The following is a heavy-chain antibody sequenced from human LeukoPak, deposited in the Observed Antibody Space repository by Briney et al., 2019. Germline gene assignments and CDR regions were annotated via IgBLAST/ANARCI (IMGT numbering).Heavy chain of an antibody. CDR2: ISSSSRTI. Sequence: PGGSLRLSCAASGFTFSSYPMNWVRQAPGKGLEWVSYISSSSRTIYYADSVKGRFTVSRDNAKNSLYLEMNSLRAEDTAVYYCARGSSGYSDSEIDYWGQGTLVTVSS. CDR1: GFTFSSYP. D-gene: IGHD3-22*01. J-gene: IGHJ4*02. CDR3: ARGSSGYSDSEIDY. V-gene: IGHV3-48*04.